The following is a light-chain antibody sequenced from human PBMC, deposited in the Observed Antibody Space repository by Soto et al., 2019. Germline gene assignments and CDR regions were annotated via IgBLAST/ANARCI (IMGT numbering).Light chain of an antibody. CDR3: ETWDSNTRV. Sequence: QAVVTQSSSASASLGSSVKLTCTLSSGHSTYIIAWHQQQPGKAPRYLMNLEGSGRYSRWRGVPDRFSGCSSGADRYLTISNLQFEDEADYYCETWDSNTRVFGGGTKLTVL. CDR2: LEGSGRY. CDR1: SGHSTYI. J-gene: IGLJ3*02. V-gene: IGLV4-60*02.